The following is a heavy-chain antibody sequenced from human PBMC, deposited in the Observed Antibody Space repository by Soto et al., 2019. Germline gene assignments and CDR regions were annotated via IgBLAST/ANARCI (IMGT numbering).Heavy chain of an antibody. CDR2: IYWDDSK. J-gene: IGHJ4*02. V-gene: IGHV2-5*02. CDR3: AHKGYGDYPIVY. D-gene: IGHD4-17*01. Sequence: QITLKESGPTLVKPTQTLTLTCTFSGFSLSTSGVGVGWIRQPPGKALEWLAVIYWDDSKHYNPSLESRLTIAKDNSKDQVVLTMTNMDPVDTATYYCAHKGYGDYPIVYWGQGTLGTVSS. CDR1: GFSLSTSGVG.